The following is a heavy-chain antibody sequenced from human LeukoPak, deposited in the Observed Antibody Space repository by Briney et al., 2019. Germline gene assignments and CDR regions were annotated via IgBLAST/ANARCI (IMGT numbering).Heavy chain of an antibody. J-gene: IGHJ5*02. CDR3: ARGRPPRITMVRGVRYWFDP. CDR2: INTNSGGT. Sequence: GASVKVSCKASGYTFTGYYIQWMRQAPGQGLEWMGWINTNSGGTNYAQNFQGRVTMTRDTSINTVYLELSSLRSDDTAVYYCARGRPPRITMVRGVRYWFDPWGQGTLVTVSS. V-gene: IGHV1-2*02. CDR1: GYTFTGYY. D-gene: IGHD3-10*01.